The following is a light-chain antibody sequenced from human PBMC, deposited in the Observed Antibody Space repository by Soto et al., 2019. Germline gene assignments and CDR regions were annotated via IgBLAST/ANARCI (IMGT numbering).Light chain of an antibody. V-gene: IGLV2-14*01. J-gene: IGLJ2*01. CDR3: SSYTSSSTLDVV. Sequence: QSVLTQPASVSGSPGQSITISCTGTSSDVGGYNYVSWYQQHPGKAPKLMIYDVSNRPSGFSNRFSGSKSGNTASLTISGLQAEDQADYYCSSYTSSSTLDVVFGGGTTLTVL. CDR2: DVS. CDR1: SSDVGGYNY.